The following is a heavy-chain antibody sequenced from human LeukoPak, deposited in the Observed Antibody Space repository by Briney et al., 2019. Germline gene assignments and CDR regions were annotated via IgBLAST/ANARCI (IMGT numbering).Heavy chain of an antibody. D-gene: IGHD6-6*01. J-gene: IGHJ3*02. CDR2: IRYDGSNK. V-gene: IGHV3-30*02. CDR3: AKVEYSSSSGAFDI. Sequence: GGSLRLSCAASGFTFSSYGMHWVRQAPGKGLEWVAFIRYDGSNKYYADSVKGRFTISRYNSKNTLYLQMNSLRAEDTAVYYCAKVEYSSSSGAFDIWGQGTMVTVSS. CDR1: GFTFSSYG.